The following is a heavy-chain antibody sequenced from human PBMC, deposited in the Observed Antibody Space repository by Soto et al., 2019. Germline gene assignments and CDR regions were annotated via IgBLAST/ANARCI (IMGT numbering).Heavy chain of an antibody. CDR1: GFTFSSYS. Sequence: PGGSLRLSCAASGFTFSSYSMNWVRQAPGKGLEWVSSISSSSSYIYYADSVKGRFTISRDNAKNSLYLQMNSLRAEDTAVYYCARAQGYYGSRSTQYYFDYWGQATLVTVSS. D-gene: IGHD3-10*01. J-gene: IGHJ4*02. CDR2: ISSSSSYI. V-gene: IGHV3-21*01. CDR3: ARAQGYYGSRSTQYYFDY.